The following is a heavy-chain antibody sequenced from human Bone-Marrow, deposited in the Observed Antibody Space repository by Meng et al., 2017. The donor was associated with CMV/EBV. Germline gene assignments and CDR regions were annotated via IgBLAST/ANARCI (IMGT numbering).Heavy chain of an antibody. CDR2: IIPILGIA. Sequence: SVKVSCKASGGTFSSYTISWVRQAPGQGLEWMGRIIPILGIANYAQKFQGRVTITADKSTSTAYMELSSLRSEDTAVYYCATTSNPNYGDYVSFSFDPWGQGSLVTVSS. CDR1: GGTFSSYT. D-gene: IGHD4-17*01. V-gene: IGHV1-69*02. CDR3: ATTSNPNYGDYVSFSFDP. J-gene: IGHJ5*02.